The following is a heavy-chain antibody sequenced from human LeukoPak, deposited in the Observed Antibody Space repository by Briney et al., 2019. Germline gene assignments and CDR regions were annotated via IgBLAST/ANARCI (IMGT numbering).Heavy chain of an antibody. V-gene: IGHV5-51*01. D-gene: IGHD1/OR15-1a*01. CDR3: ARQSGYNWNTPAYYFDY. Sequence: GESLKISCKGSGYSFTSYWIGWVRQMPGKGLEWMGIIYPGDSDTRYSPSFQGRVTISADKSISTAYLQWSSLKASDTAMYYCARQSGYNWNTPAYYFDYWGQGTLVTVSS. CDR1: GYSFTSYW. J-gene: IGHJ4*02. CDR2: IYPGDSDT.